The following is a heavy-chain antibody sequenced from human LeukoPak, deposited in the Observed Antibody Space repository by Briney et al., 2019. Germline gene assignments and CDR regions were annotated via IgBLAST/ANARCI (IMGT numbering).Heavy chain of an antibody. D-gene: IGHD6-19*01. V-gene: IGHV5-51*01. Sequence: GESLKISCKASGYSFTNFWIGWVRPMPGKGLEWMGIIYPGDSDTKYSPSFEDQVTISADKSISTAYLQWSSLKALDTAMYYCARRSSSGWGDLDYWGQGTLVTVSS. J-gene: IGHJ4*02. CDR2: IYPGDSDT. CDR3: ARRSSSGWGDLDY. CDR1: GYSFTNFW.